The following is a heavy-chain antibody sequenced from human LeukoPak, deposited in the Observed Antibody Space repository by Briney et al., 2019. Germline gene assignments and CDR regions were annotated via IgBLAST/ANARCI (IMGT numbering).Heavy chain of an antibody. J-gene: IGHJ4*02. D-gene: IGHD3-16*01. V-gene: IGHV3-15*01. Sequence: GGSLRLSCAGSGFTFSDAWLTWVRQVPGKGLEWVGRVKRKTDGETTDYAEPVKGRFTISRDDSKNMLYLEMNSLKTEDTAVYYCATDGGGIMGYFDFWGQGTLVIVSS. CDR3: ATDGGGIMGYFDF. CDR1: GFTFSDAW. CDR2: VKRKTDGETT.